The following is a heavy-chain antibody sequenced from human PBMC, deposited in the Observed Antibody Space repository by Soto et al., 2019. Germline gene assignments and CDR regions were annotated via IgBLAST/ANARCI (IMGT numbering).Heavy chain of an antibody. CDR1: GGSISSGGYY. Sequence: QVQLQESGPGLVKPSQTLSLTCTVSGGSISSGGYYWNWIRQHPGKGLEWIGYFYYSGSTYYNPSLKSRFTLSVDTSKNQFSLKLSSVTAADTAVYYCARGAVGYYGSVTILGDFDYWGQGTLVTVSS. CDR2: FYYSGST. D-gene: IGHD3-10*01. J-gene: IGHJ4*02. CDR3: ARGAVGYYGSVTILGDFDY. V-gene: IGHV4-31*03.